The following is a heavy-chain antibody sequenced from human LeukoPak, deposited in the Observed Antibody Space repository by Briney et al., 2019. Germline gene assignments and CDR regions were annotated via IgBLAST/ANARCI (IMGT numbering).Heavy chain of an antibody. V-gene: IGHV3-53*01. CDR2: IYSGGDT. J-gene: IGHJ4*02. CDR3: ARGALFHGYVFEY. CDR1: GLTVTSNY. D-gene: IGHD5-12*01. Sequence: GGSLRLSCAASGLTVTSNYMSWIRQAPGKGLEWVSVIYSGGDTYYADSVKGRFTISRDNAKNSLQLQVNSLGAEDTAVYYCARGALFHGYVFEYWGQGTLVTVSS.